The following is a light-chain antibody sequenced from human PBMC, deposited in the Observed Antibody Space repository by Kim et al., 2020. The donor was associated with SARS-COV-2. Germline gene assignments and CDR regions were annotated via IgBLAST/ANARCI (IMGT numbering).Light chain of an antibody. CDR3: QVWDVTTDHVV. CDR2: YDV. Sequence: SYELTQPPSVSVAPGKTASITCGADDIGSKSVHWCQQKPGQAPVLVIYYDVDRPSGIPERFSGSNSANTATLTITRVEAGDEADYYCQVWDVTTDHVVFG. J-gene: IGLJ3*02. CDR1: DIGSKS. V-gene: IGLV3-21*04.